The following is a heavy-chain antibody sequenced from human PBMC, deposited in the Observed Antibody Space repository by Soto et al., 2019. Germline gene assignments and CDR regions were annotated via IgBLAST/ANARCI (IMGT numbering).Heavy chain of an antibody. Sequence: VQLVESGGGLVQPGGSLRLSCAASGFTVSSNYMSWVRQAPGKGLEWVSVSYSDGRTFYADSVKGRFTISRDNSRNTLSLQMNSLRGEDTAVYYCARMTPDTYFDYWGQGTLVTVSS. D-gene: IGHD4-17*01. CDR2: SYSDGRT. V-gene: IGHV3-66*01. CDR3: ARMTPDTYFDY. J-gene: IGHJ4*02. CDR1: GFTVSSNY.